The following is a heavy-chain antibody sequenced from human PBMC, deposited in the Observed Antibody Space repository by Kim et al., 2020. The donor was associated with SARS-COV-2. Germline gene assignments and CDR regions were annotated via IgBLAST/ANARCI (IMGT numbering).Heavy chain of an antibody. CDR3: VKDMSGYYRPFDY. V-gene: IGHV3-23*01. D-gene: IGHD3-22*01. J-gene: IGHJ4*02. Sequence: YTGSVRGRFTISRDNSGDTLYLEMNSLRAEDTAVYYCVKDMSGYYRPFDYWGQGTLVTVSS.